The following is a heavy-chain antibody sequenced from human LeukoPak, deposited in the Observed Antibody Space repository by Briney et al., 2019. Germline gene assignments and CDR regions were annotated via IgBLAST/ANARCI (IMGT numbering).Heavy chain of an antibody. CDR2: ISSSGSTV. J-gene: IGHJ6*03. V-gene: IGHV3-48*03. D-gene: IGHD1-26*01. CDR1: GFTFSSYE. CDR3: ARGAGSGADYYYYYYMDV. Sequence: GGSLRLSCAASGFTFSSYEMNWVRQAPGKGLEWVSYISSSGSTVYYADSVKGRFTISRDNAKNSLYLQMNSLRAEDTAVYYCARGAGSGADYYYYYYMDVWGKGTTVTVSS.